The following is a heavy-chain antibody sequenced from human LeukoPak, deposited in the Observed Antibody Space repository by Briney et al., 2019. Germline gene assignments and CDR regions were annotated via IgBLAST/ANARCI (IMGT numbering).Heavy chain of an antibody. V-gene: IGHV3-48*03. CDR3: ARESGYSYGCFDY. CDR2: ISSSGSTT. Sequence: GGSLRLSCAASGFTFGSYEMNWVRQAPGKGLEWVSYISSSGSTTYYADSVKGRFTISRDNAKNSLYLQMNSLRAEDTAVYYCARESGYSYGCFDYWGQGTLVTVSS. D-gene: IGHD5-18*01. CDR1: GFTFGSYE. J-gene: IGHJ4*02.